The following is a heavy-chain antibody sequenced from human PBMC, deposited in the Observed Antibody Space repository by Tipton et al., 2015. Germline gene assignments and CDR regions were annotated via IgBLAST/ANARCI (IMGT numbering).Heavy chain of an antibody. CDR3: AREGAELELLDRFFYYGMDV. D-gene: IGHD1-7*01. Sequence: LRLSCIVSGGSISSSSYYWGWIRQPPGKGLEWIGSIHYSGSTYYNPSLKSRVTISVDMSKNQFSLKLSSVTAADTAVYYCAREGAELELLDRFFYYGMDVWGQGTTVPVSS. CDR1: GGSISSSSYY. V-gene: IGHV4-39*07. J-gene: IGHJ6*02. CDR2: IHYSGST.